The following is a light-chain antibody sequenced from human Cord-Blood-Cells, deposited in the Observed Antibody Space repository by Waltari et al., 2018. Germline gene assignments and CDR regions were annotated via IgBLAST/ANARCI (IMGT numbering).Light chain of an antibody. CDR3: QQYNNWPLT. J-gene: IGKJ4*01. CDR1: QSVSSN. CDR2: GAS. Sequence: EIVMTQSPATLSVSQGERATISCRASQSVSSNLAWYQQKPGQAPRLLSYGASTRATGIPARFSGSGSGTEFTLTISSLQSEDFAVYYCQQYNNWPLTFGGGTKVEIK. V-gene: IGKV3-15*01.